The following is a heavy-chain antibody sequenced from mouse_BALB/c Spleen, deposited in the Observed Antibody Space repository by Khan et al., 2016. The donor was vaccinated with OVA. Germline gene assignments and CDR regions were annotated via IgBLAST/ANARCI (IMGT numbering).Heavy chain of an antibody. D-gene: IGHD1-1*01. V-gene: IGHV3-2*02. Sequence: EVQLQESGPGLVKPSQSLSLTCTVTGYSITSNYAWNWIRQFPENKLEWMGYISYSGSTSYNPSLKSRISITLDTSKNQFFLQLNSVTTEDTATYYCARKNYYGYVVDYWGQGTSVTVSS. CDR2: ISYSGST. J-gene: IGHJ4*01. CDR1: GYSITSNYA. CDR3: ARKNYYGYVVDY.